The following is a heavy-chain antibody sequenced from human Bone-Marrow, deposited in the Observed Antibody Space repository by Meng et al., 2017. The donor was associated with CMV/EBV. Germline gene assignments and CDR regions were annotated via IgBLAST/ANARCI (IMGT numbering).Heavy chain of an antibody. J-gene: IGHJ6*02. Sequence: GESLKISCEASGFSFRNYAMNWVRQAPGKGLEWLAVISYLGTSENYAESVKGRFTISGDNSKNTLYLQMNSLRAEDTAVYYCAREYYDFWSGWKRNYYYYGMDVWGQGTTVTVSS. CDR2: ISYLGTSE. CDR3: AREYYDFWSGWKRNYYYYGMDV. CDR1: GFSFRNYA. V-gene: IGHV3-30-3*01. D-gene: IGHD3-3*01.